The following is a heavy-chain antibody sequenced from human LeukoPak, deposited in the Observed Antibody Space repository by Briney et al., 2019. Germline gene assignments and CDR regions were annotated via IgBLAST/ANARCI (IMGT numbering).Heavy chain of an antibody. D-gene: IGHD3-22*01. J-gene: IGHJ6*03. CDR1: GFTFNIYS. Sequence: PGGSLRLSCAASGFTFNIYSMSWVRQAPGKGLEWVSVIYSGGSTYYADSVKGRFTISRDNSKNTLYLQMNSLRAEDTAVYYCARDRASHYYDSSARGYYYYMDVWGKGTTVTISS. CDR3: ARDRASHYYDSSARGYYYYMDV. CDR2: IYSGGST. V-gene: IGHV3-66*01.